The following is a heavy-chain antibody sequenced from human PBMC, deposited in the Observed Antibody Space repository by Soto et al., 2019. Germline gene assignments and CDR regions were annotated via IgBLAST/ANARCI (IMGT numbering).Heavy chain of an antibody. V-gene: IGHV1-69*13. Sequence: GASVKVSCKASGGTFSSYAISWVRQAPGQGLEWMGGIIPIFGTANYAQKFQGRVTITADESTSTAYMELSSLRSEDTAVYYCARDHGYDFWSGYSREYYYYYGMDVWGQGTTVTVSS. CDR1: GGTFSSYA. J-gene: IGHJ6*02. CDR2: IIPIFGTA. D-gene: IGHD3-3*01. CDR3: ARDHGYDFWSGYSREYYYYYGMDV.